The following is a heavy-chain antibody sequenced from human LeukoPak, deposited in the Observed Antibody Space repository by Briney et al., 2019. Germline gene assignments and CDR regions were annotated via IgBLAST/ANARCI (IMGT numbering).Heavy chain of an antibody. CDR3: ARDIGGTAMVKDY. J-gene: IGHJ4*02. Sequence: PGGSLRLSCTASGFTFSSYSMNWVRQAPGKGLEWVSSISSSSSYIYYADSVKGRFTISRDNAKNSLYLQMNSLRSEDTAEYYCARDIGGTAMVKDYWGQGTLVTVSS. CDR2: ISSSSSYI. CDR1: GFTFSSYS. V-gene: IGHV3-21*04. D-gene: IGHD5-18*01.